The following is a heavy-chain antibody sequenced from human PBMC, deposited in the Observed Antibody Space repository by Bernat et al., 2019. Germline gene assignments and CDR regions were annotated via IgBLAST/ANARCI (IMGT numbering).Heavy chain of an antibody. CDR2: IGGSRPNT. Sequence: EVQLLESGGGLVQPGGSLRLSCAASGFTLGRDDVNWVRQAPGKGLEWVSGIGGSRPNTFYADSVRGRFTISRDISKNTLYLQMDSLRAEDTAVYFCAKVNWSDANGFWGPGTLVTVSS. V-gene: IGHV3-23*01. CDR1: GFTLGRDD. J-gene: IGHJ4*02. CDR3: AKVNWSDANGF. D-gene: IGHD1-1*01.